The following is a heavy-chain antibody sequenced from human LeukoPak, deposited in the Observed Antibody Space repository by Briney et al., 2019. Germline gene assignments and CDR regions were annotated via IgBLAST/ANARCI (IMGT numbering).Heavy chain of an antibody. V-gene: IGHV3-15*01. CDR2: IKSKTDGGTT. CDR1: GFTFSNAW. CDR3: TARVVVTINHFDY. D-gene: IGHD3-22*01. J-gene: IGHJ4*02. Sequence: GGSLRLSCAASGFTFSNAWMSWVRQAPGKGLEWVGRIKSKTDGGTTDYAAPVKGRFTISRDDSKNTLYLQMNRLKTEDTAVYYCTARVVVTINHFDYWGQGTLVTVSS.